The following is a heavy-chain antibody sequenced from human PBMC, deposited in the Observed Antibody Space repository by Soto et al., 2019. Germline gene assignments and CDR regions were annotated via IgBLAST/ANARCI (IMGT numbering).Heavy chain of an antibody. CDR1: GYSISSSNW. CDR2: IHYSGST. V-gene: IGHV4-28*01. D-gene: IGHD3-22*01. CDR3: ARSAVAITSVGYFDY. Sequence: QVQLQESGPGLVKPSDTLSLTCAVSGYSISSSNWWGWIRQPPGKGLEWIGYIHYSGSTYYNPSLKSRVTMSVDTSKNQFSLKLSSVTAVDTAVYYCARSAVAITSVGYFDYWGQGTLVTVSS. J-gene: IGHJ4*02.